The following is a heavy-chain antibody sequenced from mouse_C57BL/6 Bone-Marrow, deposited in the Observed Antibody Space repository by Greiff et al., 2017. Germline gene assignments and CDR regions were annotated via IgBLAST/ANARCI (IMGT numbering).Heavy chain of an antibody. J-gene: IGHJ2*01. CDR1: GYTFTSYW. Sequence: VQLQQSGTVLARPGASVKMSCKTSGYTFTSYWMHWVKQRPGQGLEWIGAIYPGNSDTSYNQKFKGKAKLIAITSASTASRALSSLTKEDSAVYYWTRGPDDGYYAYFDYWGQGTTLTVSS. V-gene: IGHV1-5*01. CDR3: TRGPDDGYYAYFDY. CDR2: IYPGNSDT. D-gene: IGHD2-3*01.